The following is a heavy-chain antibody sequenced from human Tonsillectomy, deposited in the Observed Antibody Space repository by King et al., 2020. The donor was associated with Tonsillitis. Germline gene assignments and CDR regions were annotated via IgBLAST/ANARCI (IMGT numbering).Heavy chain of an antibody. CDR2: VYPGDSDT. D-gene: IGHD6-19*01. Sequence: GQLVQSGAEVKKPGESLKISCKGSGYSFTKYWIAWVRQMPGKGLEWRGIVYPGDSDTRYSPSFQGQVTISADKSISTAYLQWSSLKASDTAMYYCARHSAYFSSGPDALNIWGQGTMVTVSP. CDR3: ARHSAYFSSGPDALNI. V-gene: IGHV5-51*01. CDR1: GYSFTKYW. J-gene: IGHJ3*02.